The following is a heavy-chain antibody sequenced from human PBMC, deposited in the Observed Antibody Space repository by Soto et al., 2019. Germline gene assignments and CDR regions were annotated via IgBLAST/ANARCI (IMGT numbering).Heavy chain of an antibody. Sequence: ASVKVSCKASGYTFTSYGISWVRQAPGQGLEWMGWISAYNGNTNYAQKLQGRVTMTTDTSTSTAYMELRSLRSDDTAVDYCARDAGYCSSTSCRGGYYGTDAWGQGTTVTVSS. V-gene: IGHV1-18*01. CDR2: ISAYNGNT. CDR1: GYTFTSYG. J-gene: IGHJ6*02. D-gene: IGHD2-2*01. CDR3: ARDAGYCSSTSCRGGYYGTDA.